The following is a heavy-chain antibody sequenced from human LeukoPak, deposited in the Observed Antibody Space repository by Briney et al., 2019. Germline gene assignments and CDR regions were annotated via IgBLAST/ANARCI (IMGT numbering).Heavy chain of an antibody. J-gene: IGHJ4*02. CDR2: ISNSGRT. D-gene: IGHD2-8*02. CDR1: GGSFSGYY. CDR3: ARGKYCTGTNCARVDFAY. Sequence: SETLSLTCAVYGGSFSGYYWSWIRQPPGKGLEWIGEISNSGRTNYNPSLRSRVTISLDTSKNQYSLKLSSVTTADTAVYYCARGKYCTGTNCARVDFAYWGQGTRVTVSS. V-gene: IGHV4-34*01.